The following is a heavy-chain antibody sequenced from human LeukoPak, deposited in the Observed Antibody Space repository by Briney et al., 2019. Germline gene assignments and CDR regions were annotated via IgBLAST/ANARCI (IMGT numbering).Heavy chain of an antibody. Sequence: EASVKVSCKASGYTLTDNHLYWVRQAPGQGLEWMGWIDPNSGGTNYAQTFQGRVTMTRDTSISTAYMELSSLRSDDTAVYYCATLVGTSDAFDIWGQGTMVTVSA. CDR2: IDPNSGGT. CDR3: ATLVGTSDAFDI. D-gene: IGHD1-26*01. J-gene: IGHJ3*02. CDR1: GYTLTDNH. V-gene: IGHV1-2*02.